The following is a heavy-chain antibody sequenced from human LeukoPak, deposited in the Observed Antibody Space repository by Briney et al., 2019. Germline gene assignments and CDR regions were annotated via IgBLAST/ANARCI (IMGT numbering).Heavy chain of an antibody. CDR1: GFNFRDYD. V-gene: IGHV3-23*01. J-gene: IGHJ4*02. D-gene: IGHD4-11*01. CDR3: ARSINYSNYLLDY. CDR2: ISASGVTT. Sequence: PGGSLRLSCAASGFNFRDYDMTWVRQAPGKGLEWVASISASGVTTNYADSGRGRFTISRDNSNKVTYLRMDSLSAEDTAVYYCARSINYSNYLLDYWGQGTRVTVSS.